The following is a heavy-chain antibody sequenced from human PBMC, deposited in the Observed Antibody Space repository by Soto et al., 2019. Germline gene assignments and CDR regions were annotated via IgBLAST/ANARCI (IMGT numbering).Heavy chain of an antibody. CDR3: XRQGFGALHGLVDV. Sequence: SETLSLTCTVSGGSVSSGSYYWSWIRQPPGKGLEWIGYIYYSGSTNYNPSLKSRVTISVDASKSQFSLKLTSVTATDTAVYYCXRQGFGALHGLVDVWGQGTTVTVSS. CDR1: GGSVSSGSYY. D-gene: IGHD3-10*01. V-gene: IGHV4-61*01. J-gene: IGHJ6*02. CDR2: IYYSGST.